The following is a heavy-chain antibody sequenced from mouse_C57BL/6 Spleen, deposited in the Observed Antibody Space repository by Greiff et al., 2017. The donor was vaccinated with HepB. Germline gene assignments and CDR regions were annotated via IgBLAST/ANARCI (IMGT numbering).Heavy chain of an antibody. V-gene: IGHV1-81*01. CDR1: GYTFTSYG. CDR3: ARSGDSSGYVWFAY. D-gene: IGHD3-2*02. Sequence: QVQLKESGAELARPGASVKLSCKASGYTFTSYGISWVKQRTGQGLEWIGEIYPRSGNTYYNEKFKGKATLTADKSSSTAYMELRSLTSVDSAVYFCARSGDSSGYVWFAYWGQGTLVTVSA. J-gene: IGHJ3*01. CDR2: IYPRSGNT.